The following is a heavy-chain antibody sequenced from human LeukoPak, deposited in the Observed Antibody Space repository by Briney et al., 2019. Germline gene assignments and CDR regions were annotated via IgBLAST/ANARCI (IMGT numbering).Heavy chain of an antibody. Sequence: PGGSLRLSCAASGFTFSSYSMNWVRQAPGKGLEWVSSISSSSSYIYYADSVKGRFTISRDNAKNSLYLQMNSLRAEDTAVYYCARVFDSSGYYLDYWGQGTLVTVSS. V-gene: IGHV3-21*01. CDR2: ISSSSSYI. CDR1: GFTFSSYS. D-gene: IGHD3-22*01. J-gene: IGHJ4*02. CDR3: ARVFDSSGYYLDY.